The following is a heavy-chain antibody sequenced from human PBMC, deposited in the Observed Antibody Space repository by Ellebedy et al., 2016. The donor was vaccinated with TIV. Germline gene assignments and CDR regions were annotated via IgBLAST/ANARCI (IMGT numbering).Heavy chain of an antibody. J-gene: IGHJ6*02. Sequence: SETLSLTXAVSGGSISSSNWWSWVRQPPGKGLEWIGEIYHSGSTNYNPSLKSRVTISVDKSKNQFSLKLSSVTAADTAVYYCARLSSSSWFYGMDVWGQGTTVTVSS. CDR1: GGSISSSNW. V-gene: IGHV4-4*02. D-gene: IGHD6-13*01. CDR3: ARLSSSSWFYGMDV. CDR2: IYHSGST.